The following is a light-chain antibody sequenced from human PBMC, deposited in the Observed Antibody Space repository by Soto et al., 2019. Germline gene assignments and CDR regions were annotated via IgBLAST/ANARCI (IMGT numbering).Light chain of an antibody. V-gene: IGLV2-14*01. CDR1: GSDVGGYNY. J-gene: IGLJ1*01. CDR2: DVT. Sequence: QSVLTQPASESGSPRQSITISCTGTGSDVGGYNYVSWYQQHPGKAPKLMIYDVTYRPSGISSRFSGSKSGNTASLTISGLQPDDEADYYCSSYAGNSTLVFGTGTKLTVL. CDR3: SSYAGNSTLV.